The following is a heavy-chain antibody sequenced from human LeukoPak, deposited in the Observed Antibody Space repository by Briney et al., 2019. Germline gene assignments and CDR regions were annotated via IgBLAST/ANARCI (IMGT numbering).Heavy chain of an antibody. Sequence: KSSETLSLTCTVSGGSISSYYWSWIRQPPGKGLEWIGYFYYSGSTNYNPCLKSRVTISVDTSKNQFSLKLSSVTAADTAVYYCARGEDSSSWNYYYHYYMDVWGKGTTVTVSS. V-gene: IGHV4-59*01. CDR2: FYYSGST. CDR3: ARGEDSSSWNYYYHYYMDV. D-gene: IGHD6-13*01. J-gene: IGHJ6*03. CDR1: GGSISSYY.